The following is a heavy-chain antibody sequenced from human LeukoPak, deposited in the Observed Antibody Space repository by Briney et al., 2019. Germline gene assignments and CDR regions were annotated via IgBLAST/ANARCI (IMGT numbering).Heavy chain of an antibody. D-gene: IGHD5/OR15-5a*01. Sequence: ASVKVSCKASGYTFTGYSINWLRQAPGQGLKWMGWITTSTGNPTYAQGFTGRFVFSLDTSVSTTYLHINSLKAEDTAVYYCARDASTINFDYWGQGTLVTVSS. CDR2: ITTSTGNP. J-gene: IGHJ4*02. V-gene: IGHV7-4-1*02. CDR1: GYTFTGYS. CDR3: ARDASTINFDY.